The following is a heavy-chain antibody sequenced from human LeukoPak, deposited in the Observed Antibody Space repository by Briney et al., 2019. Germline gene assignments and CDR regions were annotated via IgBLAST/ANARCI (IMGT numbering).Heavy chain of an antibody. CDR3: ARNVGWFRFDY. CDR1: GFTFSSYA. V-gene: IGHV3-23*01. CDR2: ISGSGSNT. J-gene: IGHJ4*02. Sequence: GGSLRLSCAASGFTFSSYAMSWVRQAPGKGLEWVSGISGSGSNTYYADSVKGRFTISRDNSENTVNLQMNSLRAEDTAVYYCARNVGWFRFDYWGQGTLVTVSS. D-gene: IGHD2-15*01.